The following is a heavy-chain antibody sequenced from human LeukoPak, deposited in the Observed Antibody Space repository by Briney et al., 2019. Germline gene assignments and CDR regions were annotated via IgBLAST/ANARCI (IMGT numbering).Heavy chain of an antibody. CDR3: AKSPHIVLKGFDP. D-gene: IGHD2-8*01. CDR1: GFTFSSYG. J-gene: IGHJ5*02. Sequence: GGSLRLSCAASGFTFSSYGMHWVRQAPGKGLEWVAVIWYDGSNKYYADSVKGRFTISRDNSKNTLYLQMNSLRAEDTAVYYCAKSPHIVLKGFDPWGQGTLVTVSS. CDR2: IWYDGSNK. V-gene: IGHV3-33*06.